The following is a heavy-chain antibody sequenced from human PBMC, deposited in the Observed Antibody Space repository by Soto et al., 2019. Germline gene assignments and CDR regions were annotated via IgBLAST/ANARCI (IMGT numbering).Heavy chain of an antibody. Sequence: TLSLTFTFSGASISSCGYYWSWIRQHPEKGLEWIGYSYYSGSTYYNPSLKSRVSISVDTSKNQFSLKLSSVTAADTSVYYCARGARYWFDPWGQGTLVTVSS. CDR3: ARGARYWFDP. J-gene: IGHJ5*02. CDR2: SYYSGST. V-gene: IGHV4-31*03. CDR1: GASISSCGYY.